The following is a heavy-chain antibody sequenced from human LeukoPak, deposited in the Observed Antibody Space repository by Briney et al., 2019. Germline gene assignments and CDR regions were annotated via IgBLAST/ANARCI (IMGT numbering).Heavy chain of an antibody. CDR2: IYYSGST. J-gene: IGHJ3*02. D-gene: IGHD3-10*01. V-gene: IGHV4-31*03. Sequence: SQTLSLTRTVSGGSISSGGYYWSWIRQHPGKGLEWIGYIYYSGSTYYNPSLKSRVTISVDTSKNQFSLKLSSVTAADTAVYYCARDRSYYTDFDIWGQGTMVTVSS. CDR1: GGSISSGGYY. CDR3: ARDRSYYTDFDI.